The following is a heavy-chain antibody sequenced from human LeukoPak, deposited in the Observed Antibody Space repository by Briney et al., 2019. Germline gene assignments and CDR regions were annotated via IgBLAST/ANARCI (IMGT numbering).Heavy chain of an antibody. CDR1: GYTFTGYY. D-gene: IGHD6-13*01. CDR2: INPNSGGT. Sequence: ASVKVSCKASGYTFTGYYMHWVRQAPGQGLEWMGWINPNSGGTNYAQKFQGRVTMTRDTSISTAYMELSRLRSDGTAVYYCARDSSSWYGHYYYGMDVWGQGTTVTVSS. V-gene: IGHV1-2*02. CDR3: ARDSSSWYGHYYYGMDV. J-gene: IGHJ6*02.